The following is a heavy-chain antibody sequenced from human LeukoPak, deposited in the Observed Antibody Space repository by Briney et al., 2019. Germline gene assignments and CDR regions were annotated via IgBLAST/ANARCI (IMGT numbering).Heavy chain of an antibody. V-gene: IGHV4-34*01. J-gene: IGHJ6*03. D-gene: IGHD6-25*01. Sequence: PSETLSLTCAVYGGSFSGYYWSWIRQPPGKGLEWIGEINHSGSTNYNPSLKSRVTISVDTSKNQFSLKLSSVTAADTAVYYCARLGSSGLNYYYYMDVWGKGTTVTISS. CDR3: ARLGSSGLNYYYYMDV. CDR1: GGSFSGYY. CDR2: INHSGST.